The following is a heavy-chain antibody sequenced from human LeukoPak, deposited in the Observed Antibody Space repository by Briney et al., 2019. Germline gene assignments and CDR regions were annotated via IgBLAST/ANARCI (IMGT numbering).Heavy chain of an antibody. Sequence: ASVKVSCKASGYTFTGYYMHWVRQAPGQGLEWMGWISNYNGDTTYAQKFQGRVTMTTDTSTNTAYMELRSLTSDDTAIYYCARATYYDILTGLNYWGQGTLVTVSP. CDR3: ARATYYDILTGLNY. D-gene: IGHD3-9*01. CDR1: GYTFTGYY. V-gene: IGHV1-18*04. J-gene: IGHJ4*02. CDR2: ISNYNGDT.